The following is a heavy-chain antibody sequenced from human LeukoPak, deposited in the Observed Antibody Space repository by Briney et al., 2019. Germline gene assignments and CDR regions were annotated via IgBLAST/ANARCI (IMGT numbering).Heavy chain of an antibody. D-gene: IGHD3-10*01. CDR2: ISYDGSNK. J-gene: IGHJ5*02. CDR3: AAPATMVRGTWFDP. CDR1: GFTFSSYA. Sequence: GRSLRLSCAASGFTFSSYAMNWVRQAPGKGLEWVAVISYDGSNKYYADSVKGRFTISRDNSKNTLYLQMNSLRAEDTAVYYCAAPATMVRGTWFDPWGQEALVTVAS. V-gene: IGHV3-30-3*01.